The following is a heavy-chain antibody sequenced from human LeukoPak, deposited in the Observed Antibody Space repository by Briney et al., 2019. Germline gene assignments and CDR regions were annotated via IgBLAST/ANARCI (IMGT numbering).Heavy chain of an antibody. V-gene: IGHV3-11*01. D-gene: IGHD3-16*01. CDR2: ISRGGSTI. J-gene: IGHJ5*02. CDR3: ARDFTYTGYFDP. Sequence: GGSLRLSCAASGFTFSDYYMSWIRQAPGKGLEWVSYISRGGSTIYYADSVKGRFTISRDNAKNSLYLRMNSLRAEDTAVYYCARDFTYTGYFDPWGQGTLVTVSS. CDR1: GFTFSDYY.